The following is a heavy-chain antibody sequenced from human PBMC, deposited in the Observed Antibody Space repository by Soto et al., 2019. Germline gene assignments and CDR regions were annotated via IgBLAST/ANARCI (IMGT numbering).Heavy chain of an antibody. Sequence: KGLNCDHSISSSSSYIYYADSVKGRFTISRDNAKNSLYLQMNSLRAEDTAVYYCARDGLEWNTHRQPTALSYYYGMDFWVQGTSVLVFS. CDR3: ARDGLEWNTHRQPTALSYYYGMDF. V-gene: IGHV3-21*01. D-gene: IGHD3-3*01. J-gene: IGHJ6*02. CDR2: ISSSSSYI.